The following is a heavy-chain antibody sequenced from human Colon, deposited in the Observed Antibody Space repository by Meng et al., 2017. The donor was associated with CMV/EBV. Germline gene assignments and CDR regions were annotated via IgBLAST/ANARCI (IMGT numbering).Heavy chain of an antibody. CDR1: EFTFSYYW. Sequence: GESLKISCAASEFTFSYYWMHWVRQVPGKGLVWVSRIKSDGSKTEYADSVRGRFTISRDNAKNTMFLEMNTLRVEDTAVYYCTRDAGSSTAMDYWGPGTLVTVSS. V-gene: IGHV3-74*03. D-gene: IGHD6-13*01. J-gene: IGHJ4*02. CDR2: IKSDGSKT. CDR3: TRDAGSSTAMDY.